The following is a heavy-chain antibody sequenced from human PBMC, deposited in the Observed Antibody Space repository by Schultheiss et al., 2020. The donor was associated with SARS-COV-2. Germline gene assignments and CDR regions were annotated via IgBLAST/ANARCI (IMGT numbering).Heavy chain of an antibody. J-gene: IGHJ6*03. Sequence: SETLSLTCTVSGGSISSYYWSWIRQPPGKGLEWIGYIYYSGSTNYNPALKSRVTISVDTSKNQFSLKLSSVTAADTAVYYCARVRYQLPYYYYYYIDVWGKGTTVTVSS. D-gene: IGHD2-2*01. CDR1: GGSISSYY. CDR3: ARVRYQLPYYYYYYIDV. V-gene: IGHV4-59*01. CDR2: IYYSGST.